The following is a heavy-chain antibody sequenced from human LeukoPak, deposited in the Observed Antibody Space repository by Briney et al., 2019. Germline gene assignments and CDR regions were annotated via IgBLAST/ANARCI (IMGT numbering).Heavy chain of an antibody. Sequence: GGSLRLACAASGFTFSIYAMSWVRQAPGKGLEWVSSIRSQGELTFYADSVKGRFTLSRENTESTLYLQMNILRAEDTAKYYCTKDRPNYYGSNGHYYRQNGDFWGQGTLVTVSS. CDR3: TKDRPNYYGSNGHYYRQNGDF. V-gene: IGHV3-23*01. CDR1: GFTFSIYA. J-gene: IGHJ4*02. D-gene: IGHD3-22*01. CDR2: IRSQGELT.